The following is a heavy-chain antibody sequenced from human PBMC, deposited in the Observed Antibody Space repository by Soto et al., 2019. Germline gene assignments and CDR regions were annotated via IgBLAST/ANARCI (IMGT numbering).Heavy chain of an antibody. Sequence: PGGSLRLSCAASGFTFSSYAMSWVRQAPGKGLEWVSAISGSGGSTYYADSVKGRFTISRDNSKNTLYLQMNSLRAEDTAVYYCAKDHVGGGYSYGHPGYWGQGTLVTVSS. CDR2: ISGSGGST. J-gene: IGHJ4*02. D-gene: IGHD5-18*01. CDR3: AKDHVGGGYSYGHPGY. CDR1: GFTFSSYA. V-gene: IGHV3-23*01.